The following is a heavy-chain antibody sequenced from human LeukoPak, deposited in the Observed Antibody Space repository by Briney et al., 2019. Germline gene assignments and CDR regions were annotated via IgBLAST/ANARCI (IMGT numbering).Heavy chain of an antibody. CDR2: IYYSGST. Sequence: SETLSLTCTVSGGSISGYYWSWIRQPPGKGLEWIGYIYYSGSTNYNPSLKSRVTISVDTSKNQFSPKLSSVTAADTAVYYCARSGSSSNSGQPSYYYYGMDVWGQGTTVTVSS. CDR1: GGSISGYY. V-gene: IGHV4-59*01. D-gene: IGHD2-2*01. CDR3: ARSGSSSNSGQPSYYYYGMDV. J-gene: IGHJ6*02.